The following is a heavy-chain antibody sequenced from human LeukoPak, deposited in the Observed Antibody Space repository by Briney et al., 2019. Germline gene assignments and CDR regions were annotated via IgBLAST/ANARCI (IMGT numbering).Heavy chain of an antibody. Sequence: NSSETLSLTCAVYGGSFSGYYWSWIRQPPGKGLEWIGEINHSGSTNYNPSLKSRVTMSVDTSKNQFSLKLSSVTAADTAVYYCARTVVVPAATCMDVWGQGTTVTVSS. CDR2: INHSGST. V-gene: IGHV4-34*01. J-gene: IGHJ6*02. CDR1: GGSFSGYY. D-gene: IGHD2-2*01. CDR3: ARTVVVPAATCMDV.